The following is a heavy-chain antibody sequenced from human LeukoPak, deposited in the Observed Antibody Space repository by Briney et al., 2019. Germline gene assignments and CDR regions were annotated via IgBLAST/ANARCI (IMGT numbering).Heavy chain of an antibody. CDR2: IYYSGST. Sequence: PSETLSLTCTVSGGSISSGGYYWRWIRQHPGKGLEWIGYIYYSGSTYYNPSLKSRLTISIDTSKNQFSLKLSSMTAADTAVYYCARASGYLGYWGQGTLVTVSS. V-gene: IGHV4-31*03. D-gene: IGHD2-15*01. J-gene: IGHJ4*02. CDR3: ARASGYLGY. CDR1: GGSISSGGYY.